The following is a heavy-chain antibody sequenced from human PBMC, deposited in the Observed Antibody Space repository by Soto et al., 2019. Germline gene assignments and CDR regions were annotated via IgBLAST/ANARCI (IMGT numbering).Heavy chain of an antibody. J-gene: IGHJ3*02. CDR2: IKPDGREK. V-gene: IGHV3-7*01. D-gene: IGHD3-22*01. CDR1: AFTLSSYW. Sequence: EVQLVESGGGLVQPGGSLRLSCEASAFTLSSYWMSWVRQAPGKGLEWVANIKPDGREKYYVDSVKGRFTLSRDNTKNSLYLQMSTLRPEDTAIYYCARDYEFGFDIWGQGTLVTVSS. CDR3: ARDYEFGFDI.